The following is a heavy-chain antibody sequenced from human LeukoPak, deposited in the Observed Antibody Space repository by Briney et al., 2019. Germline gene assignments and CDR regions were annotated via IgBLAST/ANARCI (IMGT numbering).Heavy chain of an antibody. V-gene: IGHV3-30*04. Sequence: GGSLRLSCAASGFTFSSYAMHWVRQAPGKGLEWVAVISYDGSNKYYADSVKGRFTISRDNSKNTLYLQMNSLRAEDTAVYYCARGDWNYSYFDYWGQGTLVTVSS. D-gene: IGHD1-7*01. CDR2: ISYDGSNK. CDR1: GFTFSSYA. CDR3: ARGDWNYSYFDY. J-gene: IGHJ4*02.